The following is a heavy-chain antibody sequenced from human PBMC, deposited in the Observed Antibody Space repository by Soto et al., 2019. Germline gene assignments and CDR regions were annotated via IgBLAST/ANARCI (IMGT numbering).Heavy chain of an antibody. Sequence: SVKVSCKASGGTFSSYAISWVRQAPGQGLEWMGGIIPIFGTANYAQKFQGRVTITADESTSTAYMELSSLRSEDTAVYYCARDTTHSWRYSGVGIPPDLRDYWGQGPLVTVSS. CDR2: IIPIFGTA. J-gene: IGHJ4*02. CDR3: ARDTTHSWRYSGVGIPPDLRDY. CDR1: GGTFSSYA. V-gene: IGHV1-69*13. D-gene: IGHD1-26*01.